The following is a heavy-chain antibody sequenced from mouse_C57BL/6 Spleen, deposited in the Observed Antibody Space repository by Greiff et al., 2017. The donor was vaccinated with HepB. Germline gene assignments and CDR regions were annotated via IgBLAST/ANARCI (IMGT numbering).Heavy chain of an antibody. V-gene: IGHV1-64*01. D-gene: IGHD1-1*01. CDR2: IHPNSGST. Sequence: QVQLQQPGAELVKPGASVKLSCKASGYTFTSYWMHWVKQRPGQGLEWIGMIHPNSGSTNYNEKFKSKATLTVDKSSSTAYMQLSSLTSEDSAVYYCARLYGSSLYWYFDVWGTGTTVTVSS. CDR3: ARLYGSSLYWYFDV. CDR1: GYTFTSYW. J-gene: IGHJ1*03.